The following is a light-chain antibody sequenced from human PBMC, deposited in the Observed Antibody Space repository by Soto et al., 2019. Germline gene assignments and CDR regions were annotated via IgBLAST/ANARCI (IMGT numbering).Light chain of an antibody. Sequence: EIVLTQSPATLSLSPGERATLSCRASQSVSSYLAWYQQKPGQAPRLLIYGASSRATGIPDRFSGSGSGTDFTLTISRLEPEDFAAYYCQQYGSSPWTFGQGDQGGYQ. CDR3: QQYGSSPWT. CDR2: GAS. CDR1: QSVSSY. V-gene: IGKV3-20*01. J-gene: IGKJ1*01.